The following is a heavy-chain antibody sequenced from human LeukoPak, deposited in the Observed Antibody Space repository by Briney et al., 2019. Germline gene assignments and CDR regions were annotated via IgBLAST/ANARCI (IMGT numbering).Heavy chain of an antibody. CDR1: GGSISSSNW. D-gene: IGHD6-13*01. J-gene: IGHJ6*03. CDR2: INHSGST. Sequence: SGTLSLTCTVSGGSISSSNWWSWVRQPPGKGLEWIGEINHSGSTNYNPSLKSRVTISVDTSKNQFSLKLSSVTAADTAVYYCARASSSSSWYGYYYYYMDVWGKGTTVTVSS. CDR3: ARASSSSSWYGYYYYYMDV. V-gene: IGHV4-4*02.